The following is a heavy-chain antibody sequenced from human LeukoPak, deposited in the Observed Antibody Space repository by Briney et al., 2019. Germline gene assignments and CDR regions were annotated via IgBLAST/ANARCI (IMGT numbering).Heavy chain of an antibody. CDR1: GFTFSSYA. CDR2: ISAGGDNT. Sequence: GGSLTRSCAASGFTFSSYAMSWVRQAPGKGLEWVSAISAGGDNTYYADSVKGQFTISRDNSKNTLYLRMNSLRAEDTAVYYCAKAVPTYHYFDYWGQGTLVTVSS. J-gene: IGHJ4*02. D-gene: IGHD6-19*01. CDR3: AKAVPTYHYFDY. V-gene: IGHV3-23*01.